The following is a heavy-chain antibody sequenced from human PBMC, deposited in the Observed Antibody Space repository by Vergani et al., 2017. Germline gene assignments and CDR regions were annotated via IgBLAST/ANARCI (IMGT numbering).Heavy chain of an antibody. D-gene: IGHD2-15*01. CDR3: ARDSGSLGYCSGGSCATGFDY. Sequence: EVQLLESGGGLVQPGGSLRLSCAASGFTFSSYAMSWVRQAPGKGLEWVSAISGSGGSTYYADSVKGRFTISRDNSKNTLYLQMNSLRAEDTAVYYCARDSGSLGYCSGGSCATGFDYWGQGTLVTVSS. CDR2: ISGSGGST. CDR1: GFTFSSYA. J-gene: IGHJ4*02. V-gene: IGHV3-23*01.